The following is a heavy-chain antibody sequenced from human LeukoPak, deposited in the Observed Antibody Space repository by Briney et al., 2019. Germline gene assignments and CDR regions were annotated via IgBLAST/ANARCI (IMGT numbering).Heavy chain of an antibody. CDR1: GGSFSGYF. CDR2: INHSGST. CDR3: ARGYGSYGD. Sequence: SETLSLTCAVYGGSFSGYFWSWIRQPPGKGLEWIGEINHSGSTNYNPSLKSRVTISVDTSKNQFSLKLSSVTAADTAVYYCARGYGSYGDWGQGTLVTVSS. J-gene: IGHJ4*02. V-gene: IGHV4-34*01. D-gene: IGHD1-26*01.